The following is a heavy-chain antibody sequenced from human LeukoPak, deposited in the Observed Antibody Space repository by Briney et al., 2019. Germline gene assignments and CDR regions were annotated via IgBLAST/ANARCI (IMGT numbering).Heavy chain of an antibody. J-gene: IGHJ4*02. CDR1: GYIFTDYY. D-gene: IGHD3-10*01. Sequence: GASVEVSCKASGYIFTDYYMHWVRQAPGQGLEWMGWINPKSDGTKYAQNFQGRVTMTRDTSISTAYMELSRLRSDDTAVYYCARDPLWFGELSDCWGQGTLVTVSS. V-gene: IGHV1-2*02. CDR2: INPKSDGT. CDR3: ARDPLWFGELSDC.